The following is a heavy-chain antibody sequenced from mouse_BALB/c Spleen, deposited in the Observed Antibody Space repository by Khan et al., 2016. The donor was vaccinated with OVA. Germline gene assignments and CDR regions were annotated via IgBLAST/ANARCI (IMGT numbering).Heavy chain of an antibody. CDR2: ISSGGSYT. V-gene: IGHV5-6*01. CDR1: GFTFSTYG. D-gene: IGHD1-1*01. CDR3: ARLAYYYDSEGFAY. Sequence: EVQLQESGGDLVKPEGSPKLSCAASGFTFSTYGMSWVRQTPDKRLEWVATISSGGSYTYYPDSVQGRFTISRDNAKNTLYLQMSSLKSEDTAMFYCARLAYYYDSEGFAYWGQGTLVTVSA. J-gene: IGHJ3*01.